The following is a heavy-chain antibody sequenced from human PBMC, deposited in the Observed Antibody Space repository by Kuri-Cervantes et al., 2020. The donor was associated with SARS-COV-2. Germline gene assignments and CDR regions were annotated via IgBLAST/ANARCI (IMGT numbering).Heavy chain of an antibody. CDR3: ASVSTMGVSLD. Sequence: GGSLRLSCAASRFTFNNYDLIWVRQAPGKGLEWVSSISTSGGDTNYADSLKGRFTISRDNPKNTLYLQMNSLRVEDTAVYYCASVSTMGVSLDWGQGTLVTVSS. D-gene: IGHD5-24*01. CDR2: ISTSGGDT. CDR1: RFTFNNYD. J-gene: IGHJ4*02. V-gene: IGHV3-23*01.